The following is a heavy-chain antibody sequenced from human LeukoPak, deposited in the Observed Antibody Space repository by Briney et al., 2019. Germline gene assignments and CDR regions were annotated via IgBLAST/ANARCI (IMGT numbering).Heavy chain of an antibody. CDR1: GFTLTSYS. CDR2: ISSSSSYI. J-gene: IGHJ5*02. Sequence: SPRLSRAASGFTLTSYSMNWVRHAPGKGLEWVSSISSSSSYICYADSVKGRFTISRDIAKNSLYLQMNSLRAEDTAVYYCARALGDQLIWKGNWFGPWGQGTLVYVS. D-gene: IGHD2-2*01. CDR3: ARALGDQLIWKGNWFGP. V-gene: IGHV3-21*01.